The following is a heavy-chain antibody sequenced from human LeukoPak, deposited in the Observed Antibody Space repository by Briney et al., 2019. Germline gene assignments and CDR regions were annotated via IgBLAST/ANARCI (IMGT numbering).Heavy chain of an antibody. Sequence: GGSLRLSCAASGFTVSSNYMSWVRQAPGKGLEWVSVIYSGGSTYYADSVKGRFTISRDNSKNTLYLQMNSLRAEDTAVYYCARLSSGWSFDAFDIWGQGTMVTVSS. CDR2: IYSGGST. V-gene: IGHV3-53*01. J-gene: IGHJ3*02. CDR3: ARLSSGWSFDAFDI. CDR1: GFTVSSNY. D-gene: IGHD6-19*01.